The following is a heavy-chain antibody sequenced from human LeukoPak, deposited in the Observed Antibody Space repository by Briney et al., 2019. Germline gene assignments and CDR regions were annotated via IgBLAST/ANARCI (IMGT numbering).Heavy chain of an antibody. Sequence: GRSLRLSCAASGFTFDDYAMHWVRQAPGKGLEWVSGISWNSGSIGYADSVKGRFTISRDNAKNSLYLQMNSLRAEDTALYYCAKEAVPGIAAAGSPNWFDPWGQGTLVTVSS. D-gene: IGHD6-13*01. CDR1: GFTFDDYA. V-gene: IGHV3-9*01. CDR2: ISWNSGSI. J-gene: IGHJ5*02. CDR3: AKEAVPGIAAAGSPNWFDP.